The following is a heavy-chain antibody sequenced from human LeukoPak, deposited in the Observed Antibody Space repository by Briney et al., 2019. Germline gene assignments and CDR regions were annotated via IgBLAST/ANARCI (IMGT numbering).Heavy chain of an antibody. J-gene: IGHJ3*02. D-gene: IGHD2-2*01. CDR1: GYSISSGYY. V-gene: IGHV4-38-2*02. Sequence: PSETLSLTCTVSGYSISSGYYWGWIRQPPGKGLEWIGSIYHSGSTYYNPSLKSRVTISVDTSKNQFSLKLSSVTAADTAVYYCARRYCSSTSCYDAFDIWGQGTMVTVSS. CDR3: ARRYCSSTSCYDAFDI. CDR2: IYHSGST.